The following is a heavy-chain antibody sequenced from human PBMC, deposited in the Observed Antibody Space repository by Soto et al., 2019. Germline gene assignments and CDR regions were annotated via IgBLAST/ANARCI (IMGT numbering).Heavy chain of an antibody. CDR3: AKGGRVVVVAATTL. CDR1: GFTFSSYG. Sequence: GGSLRLSCAASGFTFSSYGMHWVRQAPGKGLEWVAVISYDGSNKYYADSVKGRFTISRDNSKNTLYLQMNSLRAEDTAVYYCAKGGRVVVVAATTLWGQGTLVTVSS. V-gene: IGHV3-30*18. CDR2: ISYDGSNK. D-gene: IGHD2-15*01. J-gene: IGHJ4*02.